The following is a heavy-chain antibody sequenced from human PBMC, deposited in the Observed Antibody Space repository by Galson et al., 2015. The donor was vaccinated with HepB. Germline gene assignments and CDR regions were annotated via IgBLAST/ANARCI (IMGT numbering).Heavy chain of an antibody. V-gene: IGHV3-11*01. CDR2: ISDRGDTV. CDR3: ARASRRGNTRYNFYYSMDA. Sequence: SLRLSCAASGFTLSDFYMSWIRQAPGRGLEWVAYISDRGDTVYHADSVKGRFTISRDNAKSSVVLQMHSLRAGDTAVYYCARASRRGNTRYNFYYSMDAWGQGTTVTVSS. J-gene: IGHJ6*02. CDR1: GFTLSDFY. D-gene: IGHD4-23*01.